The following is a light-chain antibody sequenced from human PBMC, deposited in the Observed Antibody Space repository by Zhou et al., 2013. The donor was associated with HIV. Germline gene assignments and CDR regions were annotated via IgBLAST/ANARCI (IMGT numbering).Light chain of an antibody. CDR1: QSVDSNL. Sequence: ETVLTQSPGTLSVSPGERATLSCRASQSVDSNLLAWYQQKPGQTPRLLIYGASSRATGIPDRFSGSGSGTDFTLTINRLEPEDFAVYYCQRYGSSSYSFGQGTKLEIK. CDR2: GAS. J-gene: IGKJ2*01. V-gene: IGKV3-20*01. CDR3: QRYGSSSYS.